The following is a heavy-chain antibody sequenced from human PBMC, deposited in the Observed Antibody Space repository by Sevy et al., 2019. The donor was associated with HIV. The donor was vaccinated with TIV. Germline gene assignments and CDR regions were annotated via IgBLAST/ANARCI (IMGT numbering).Heavy chain of an antibody. J-gene: IGHJ4*02. Sequence: GGSLRLSCAASGFTFSSYDMNWVRQAPGKGLEWVAVISFDGSDQKYEDSVKGRFTISRDNAKNSLYLQMNSLRAEDTAVYYCARDLPPSATTVPHFDYWGRGTLVTVSS. D-gene: IGHD4-17*01. CDR1: GFTFSSYD. CDR2: ISFDGSDQ. V-gene: IGHV3-30*03. CDR3: ARDLPPSATTVPHFDY.